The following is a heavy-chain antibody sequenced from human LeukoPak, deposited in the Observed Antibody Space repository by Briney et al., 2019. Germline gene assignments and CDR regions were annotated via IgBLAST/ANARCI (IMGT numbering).Heavy chain of an antibody. CDR1: GFTFDDYA. J-gene: IGHJ4*02. CDR2: IKQDGSEK. CDR3: AEAYLVRNL. V-gene: IGHV3-7*01. Sequence: GVTLRLSCAASGFTFDDYAMHWVRQAPGKGLEWVANIKQDGSEKYYVDSVKGRFTISRDNAKNSLYLQMNSLRAEATAVYYCAEAYLVRNLGGQGTLVTVSS. D-gene: IGHD3-10*01.